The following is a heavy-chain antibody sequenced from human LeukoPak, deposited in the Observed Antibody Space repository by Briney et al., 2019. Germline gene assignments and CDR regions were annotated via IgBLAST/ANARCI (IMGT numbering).Heavy chain of an antibody. CDR2: IYSSVST. D-gene: IGHD1-26*01. J-gene: IGHJ4*02. V-gene: IGHV4-39*01. CDR1: GVSISSNAYY. CDR3: AYSGSYGHLGY. Sequence: SETLSLTCTVSGVSISSNAYYWAWLRQPPGKGLEWIGSIYSSVSTYYNPSLKSRVTISVDTSKNQFSLRLSSVTAADTALYYCAYSGSYGHLGYWGQGIPVTVSS.